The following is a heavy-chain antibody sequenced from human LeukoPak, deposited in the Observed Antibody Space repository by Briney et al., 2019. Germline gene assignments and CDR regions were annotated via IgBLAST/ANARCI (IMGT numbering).Heavy chain of an antibody. CDR3: ARVNDFWSGYLARHFAFDI. J-gene: IGHJ3*02. Sequence: GGSLRLSCAASGFTFSSYWMSWVRQAPGKGLEWVANIKQEGSVKFYVDSVKGRFTISRDNAKNSLYLQMNSLRAEDTAVYYCARVNDFWSGYLARHFAFDIWGQGTMVTVSS. D-gene: IGHD3-3*01. CDR1: GFTFSSYW. V-gene: IGHV3-7*01. CDR2: IKQEGSVK.